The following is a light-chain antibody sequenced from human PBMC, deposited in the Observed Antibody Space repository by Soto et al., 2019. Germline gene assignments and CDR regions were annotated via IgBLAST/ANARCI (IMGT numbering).Light chain of an antibody. CDR2: EAS. CDR1: QNINSW. J-gene: IGKJ1*01. Sequence: DIHITQSPSTLSASVGDRVTITCRASQNINSWLAWYRQKPGKAPKILIYEASTLERGVPSRFGGSGSGTEFTLTISSLQSDDFGTDDCQQYNAYSWTFGQGTKVDI. CDR3: QQYNAYSWT. V-gene: IGKV1-5*03.